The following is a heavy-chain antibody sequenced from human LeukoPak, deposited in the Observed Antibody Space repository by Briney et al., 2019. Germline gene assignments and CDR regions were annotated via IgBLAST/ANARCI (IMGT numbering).Heavy chain of an antibody. Sequence: GGSLRLSCAASGFTFSSYGMHWVRQAPGKGLEWVAFIRYDGSNKYYADSVKGRFTISRDNSKDTLYLQMNSLRVEDTAIYYCAKGPFFYYDASGYNYFDSWGQGTLVTVSS. J-gene: IGHJ4*02. CDR1: GFTFSSYG. V-gene: IGHV3-30*02. CDR3: AKGPFFYYDASGYNYFDS. D-gene: IGHD3-22*01. CDR2: IRYDGSNK.